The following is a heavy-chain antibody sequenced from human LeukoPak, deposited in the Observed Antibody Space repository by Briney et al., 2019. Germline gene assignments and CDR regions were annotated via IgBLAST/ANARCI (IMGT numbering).Heavy chain of an antibody. J-gene: IGHJ4*02. D-gene: IGHD3-22*01. Sequence: ASVKVSCKASGGTFSSYAISWVRQAPGQGLEWMGGIIPIFGTANYAQKFQGRVTITANESTSTAYMELSSLRTEDTAVYYCARDNRGWYYYDSSGFPADFDYWGQGTLVTVSS. CDR1: GGTFSSYA. CDR2: IIPIFGTA. CDR3: ARDNRGWYYYDSSGFPADFDY. V-gene: IGHV1-69*13.